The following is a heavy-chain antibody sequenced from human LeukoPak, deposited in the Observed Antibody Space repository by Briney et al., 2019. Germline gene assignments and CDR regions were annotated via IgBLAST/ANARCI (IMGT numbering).Heavy chain of an antibody. CDR1: GYSFTNYW. J-gene: IGHJ4*02. D-gene: IGHD3-10*01. CDR2: IDPSDSYT. Sequence: GESLKISCKGSGYSFTNYWISWVRRMPGKGLEWMGRIDPSDSYTKYSPSFEGHVTISADKSISTACLQWSSLKASDSAIYYCARGSGIDFWGQGTLVTVSS. CDR3: ARGSGIDF. V-gene: IGHV5-10-1*01.